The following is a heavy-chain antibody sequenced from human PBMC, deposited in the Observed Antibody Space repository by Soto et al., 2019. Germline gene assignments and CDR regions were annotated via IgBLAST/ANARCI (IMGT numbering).Heavy chain of an antibody. CDR2: IWYDGSNK. J-gene: IGHJ6*02. Sequence: QVQLVESGGGVVQPGRSLRLSCAASGFTFSSYGMHWVRQAPGKGLEWVAVIWYDGSNKYYADSVKGRFTISRDNSKNTLYLQMNSLRAEDTAVYYCARVHCGGDGSKNMGYYYGMDVWGQGTTVTVSS. D-gene: IGHD2-21*02. CDR1: GFTFSSYG. CDR3: ARVHCGGDGSKNMGYYYGMDV. V-gene: IGHV3-33*01.